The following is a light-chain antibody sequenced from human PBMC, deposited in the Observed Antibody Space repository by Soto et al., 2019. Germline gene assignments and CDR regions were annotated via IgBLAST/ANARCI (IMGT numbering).Light chain of an antibody. Sequence: QSVLTQPASVSGSPRQSITISCTGTSSDVGGYNYVSWYQQHPGKAPKLIIYEVSNRPSGVSNRFSGSKSGNTASLTISGLQAEDEADYYCSSYTSSSTWVFGGGTQLTVL. CDR2: EVS. CDR3: SSYTSSSTWV. J-gene: IGLJ3*02. V-gene: IGLV2-14*01. CDR1: SSDVGGYNY.